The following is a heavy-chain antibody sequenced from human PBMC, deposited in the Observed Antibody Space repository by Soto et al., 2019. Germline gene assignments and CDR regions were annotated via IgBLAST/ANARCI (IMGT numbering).Heavy chain of an antibody. Sequence: PSETLSLTCTVSGGSISSYYWSWIRQPPGKGLEWIGYIYYSGSTNYNPSLKSRVTISVDTSKNQFSLKLSSVTAADTAVYYCARCLGSTGYGMDVWGQGTTVTVS. D-gene: IGHD1-1*01. J-gene: IGHJ6*02. CDR2: IYYSGST. CDR3: ARCLGSTGYGMDV. CDR1: GGSISSYY. V-gene: IGHV4-59*01.